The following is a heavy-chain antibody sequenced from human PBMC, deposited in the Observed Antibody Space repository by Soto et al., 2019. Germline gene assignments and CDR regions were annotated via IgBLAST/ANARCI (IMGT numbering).Heavy chain of an antibody. CDR1: GYTFTSYA. CDR2: INAGNGNT. V-gene: IGHV1-3*01. Sequence: ASVKVSCKASGYTFTSYAMHWVRQAPGQRLEWMGWINAGNGNTKYSQKFQGRVTITRDTSASTAYMELSSLRSEDTAVYYCASGQLVRGWGYYGMDVWGQGTTVTVSS. CDR3: ASGQLVRGWGYYGMDV. D-gene: IGHD6-6*01. J-gene: IGHJ6*02.